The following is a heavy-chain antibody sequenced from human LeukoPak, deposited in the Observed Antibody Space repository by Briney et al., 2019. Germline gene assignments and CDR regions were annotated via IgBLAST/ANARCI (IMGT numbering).Heavy chain of an antibody. CDR3: ARGAYCSSTSCYPLEAFDI. CDR1: GGSISSGGYY. J-gene: IGHJ3*02. Sequence: PSETLSLTCTVSGGSISSGGYYWSWIRQHPGKGLEWIGYIYYSGSTYYNPSLKSRVTISVDTSKNQFPLKLSSVTAADTAVYYCARGAYCSSTSCYPLEAFDIWGQGTMVTVSS. V-gene: IGHV4-31*03. CDR2: IYYSGST. D-gene: IGHD2-2*01.